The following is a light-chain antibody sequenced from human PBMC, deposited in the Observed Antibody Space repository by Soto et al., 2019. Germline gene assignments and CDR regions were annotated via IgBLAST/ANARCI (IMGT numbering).Light chain of an antibody. CDR2: LGS. Sequence: EIVMTQSPLSLPVTPGEPASISCRSSQSLLHSNGYNYLDWYLQKPGQSPQLLIYLGSNRASGVPDRFSGSGSGTDFTLKISRXEAEDVGVYYCMQALQTPWTFGQGTKVDIK. J-gene: IGKJ1*01. V-gene: IGKV2-28*01. CDR3: MQALQTPWT. CDR1: QSLLHSNGYNY.